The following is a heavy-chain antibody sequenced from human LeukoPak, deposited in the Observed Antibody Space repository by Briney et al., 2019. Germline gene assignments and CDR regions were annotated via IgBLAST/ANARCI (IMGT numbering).Heavy chain of an antibody. V-gene: IGHV4-59*01. D-gene: IGHD3-22*01. Sequence: SETLSLTCTVSGGSIRSYYWSWIRQPPGKGLEWIGYFYYSGSTSYNPSLRSRVTISVDTSKNQFSLKLSSVTAADTAVYYCASLSYFDSSPLSVIGSWGQGTLVTVSS. CDR2: FYYSGST. J-gene: IGHJ4*02. CDR1: GGSIRSYY. CDR3: ASLSYFDSSPLSVIGS.